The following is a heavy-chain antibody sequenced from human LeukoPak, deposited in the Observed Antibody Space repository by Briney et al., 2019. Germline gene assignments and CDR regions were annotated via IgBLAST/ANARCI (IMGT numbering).Heavy chain of an antibody. Sequence: GGSLRLSCAASGFTVSSSYMSWVRQAPGKGLEWVSVIYGGASTYYADSVKGRLTVSRDNSKNTMYLQMNSLRVEDTAVYYCARAGVWFGESSHNWGQGTLVTVSS. CDR2: IYGGAST. J-gene: IGHJ4*02. CDR1: GFTVSSSY. D-gene: IGHD3-10*01. CDR3: ARAGVWFGESSHN. V-gene: IGHV3-53*01.